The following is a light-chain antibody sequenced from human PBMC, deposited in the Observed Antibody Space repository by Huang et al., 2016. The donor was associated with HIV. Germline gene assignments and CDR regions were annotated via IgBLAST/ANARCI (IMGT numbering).Light chain of an antibody. CDR2: GAS. Sequence: DIQMTQSPSSLSASPGVRVTLSCRAYQDIGNFLAWYQHKPGGVPRLLIYGASTLQSGVPSRFSGRGSGTDFTLTITRFQPDDVATYYCQRYDSAPRAFGQGTKVEI. CDR1: QDIGNF. J-gene: IGKJ1*01. V-gene: IGKV1-27*01. CDR3: QRYDSAPRA.